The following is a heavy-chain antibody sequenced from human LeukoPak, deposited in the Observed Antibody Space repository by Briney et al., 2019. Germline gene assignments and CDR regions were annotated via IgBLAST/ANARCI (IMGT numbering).Heavy chain of an antibody. J-gene: IGHJ4*02. CDR2: ISSGSEDT. D-gene: IGHD2-2*01. Sequence: GGSLRLSCAASGFTFSAYSMNWIRQAPGKGLEWVSYISSGSEDTLYADSVKGRFTISRDNAKNSLHLQMNSLTAEDTAVYYCVGPPCLRGGYCSTNSWGQGTLVTVDS. CDR1: GFTFSAYS. CDR3: VGPPCLRGGYCSTNS. V-gene: IGHV3-11*03.